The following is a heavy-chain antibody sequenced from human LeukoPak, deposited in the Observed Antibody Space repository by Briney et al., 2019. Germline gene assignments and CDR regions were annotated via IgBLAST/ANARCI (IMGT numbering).Heavy chain of an antibody. V-gene: IGHV3-30*18. CDR1: GFTFSSYA. CDR3: AKDDILTGYQPGSYGMDV. J-gene: IGHJ6*02. Sequence: PGGSLRLSCAASGFTFSSYAMSWVRQAPGKGLEWVAVISYDGSNKYYADSVKGRFTISRDNSKNTLYLQMNSLRAEDTAVYYCAKDDILTGYQPGSYGMDVWGQGTTVTVSS. CDR2: ISYDGSNK. D-gene: IGHD3-9*01.